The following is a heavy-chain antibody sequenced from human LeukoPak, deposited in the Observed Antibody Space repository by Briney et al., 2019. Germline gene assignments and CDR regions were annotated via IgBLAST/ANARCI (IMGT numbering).Heavy chain of an antibody. J-gene: IGHJ4*02. V-gene: IGHV3-23*01. CDR1: GSTFSSYA. D-gene: IGHD3-3*01. Sequence: GGSLRLSCAASGSTFSSYAMRWVRQAPGKGLEWVSAISGSGGSKYYADSVKGRFTISRDNSKNTLYLQMNSLRAEDTAVYYCAKDGGWYYDFWSGYYRYFDYWGQGTLVTVSS. CDR3: AKDGGWYYDFWSGYYRYFDY. CDR2: ISGSGGSK.